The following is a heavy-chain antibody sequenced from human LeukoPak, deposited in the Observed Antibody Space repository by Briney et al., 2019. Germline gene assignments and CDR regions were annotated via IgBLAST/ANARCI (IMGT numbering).Heavy chain of an antibody. CDR2: IYYSGST. D-gene: IGHD3-22*01. V-gene: IGHV4-61*05. CDR3: ARRDSSGYLDYFDY. Sequence: PSETLSLTCTVSSGSINRSGYFWGWIRQPPGKGLEWIGNIYYSGSTNYNPSLKSRVTISVDTSKNQFSLKLSSVTAADTAVYYCARRDSSGYLDYFDYWGQGTLVTVSS. CDR1: SGSINRSGYF. J-gene: IGHJ4*02.